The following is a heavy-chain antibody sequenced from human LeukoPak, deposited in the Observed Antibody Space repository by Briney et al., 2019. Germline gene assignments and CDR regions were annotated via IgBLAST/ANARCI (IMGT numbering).Heavy chain of an antibody. CDR2: IGPDGGTI. Sequence: GGSLRLSCAASGFTFYTYGMHWVRQAPGKGLEYVSGIGPDGGTIYYANSVRGRFTISRDNSKYMLYLQMDSLTADDVAVYYCARGAQLTDYWGQGNLVTVSS. J-gene: IGHJ4*02. V-gene: IGHV3-64*01. CDR1: GFTFYTYG. D-gene: IGHD5-18*01. CDR3: ARGAQLTDY.